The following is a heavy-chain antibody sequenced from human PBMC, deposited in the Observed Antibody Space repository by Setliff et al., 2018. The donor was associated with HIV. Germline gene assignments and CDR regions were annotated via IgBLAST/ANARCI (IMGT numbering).Heavy chain of an antibody. CDR2: IYSSGTT. CDR1: GDSITGGSYY. Sequence: NLSLTCKVSGDSITGGSYYWSWIRQPAGKSLEWIGHIYSSGTTDYNPSLKRRVSISLDRPRNQVSLKLTSVTAADTALYYCARATRIIPLVVPGASDYWGQGTLVTVSS. V-gene: IGHV4-61*09. CDR3: ARATRIIPLVVPGASDY. J-gene: IGHJ4*02. D-gene: IGHD2-8*02.